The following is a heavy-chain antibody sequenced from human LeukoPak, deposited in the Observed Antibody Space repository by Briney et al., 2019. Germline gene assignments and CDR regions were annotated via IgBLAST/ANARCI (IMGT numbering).Heavy chain of an antibody. Sequence: GRSLRLSCAASGFTFSSYGMHWVRQAPGKGLEWVAVISYDGSNKYFADSVKGRFTISRDNSKNTLYLQMNSLRAEDTAVYYCAKDSGIAVAGTLRAFDIWGQGTMVTVSS. J-gene: IGHJ3*02. CDR2: ISYDGSNK. D-gene: IGHD6-19*01. V-gene: IGHV3-30*18. CDR3: AKDSGIAVAGTLRAFDI. CDR1: GFTFSSYG.